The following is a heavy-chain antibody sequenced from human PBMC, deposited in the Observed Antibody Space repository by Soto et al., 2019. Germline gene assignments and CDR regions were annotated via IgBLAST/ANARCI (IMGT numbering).Heavy chain of an antibody. D-gene: IGHD1-26*01. CDR2: ISYDGGNE. Sequence: RLCCAGSGFTFSSYGIHWVRQAPGKGLEWVALISYDGGNEKYTESVKDRFTISRDDSHNVAYLQMSSLRTEDTAMYYCAKDRYSGTYPTDFDYWGQGSLVTVSA. V-gene: IGHV3-30*18. J-gene: IGHJ4*02. CDR3: AKDRYSGTYPTDFDY. CDR1: GFTFSSYG.